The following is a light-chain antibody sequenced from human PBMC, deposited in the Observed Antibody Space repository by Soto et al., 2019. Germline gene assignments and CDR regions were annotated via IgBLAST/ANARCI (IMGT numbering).Light chain of an antibody. V-gene: IGKV3-20*01. Sequence: EIGLTQFPGILSLSPGERATLSCRASESVSSSYLAWYQQKPGQAPRLLIYGASSRATGIPDRFSGSGSGTDFTLTISRLEPEDFAVYYCQQYGSFTFGPGAKVD. CDR1: ESVSSSY. CDR3: QQYGSFT. J-gene: IGKJ3*01. CDR2: GAS.